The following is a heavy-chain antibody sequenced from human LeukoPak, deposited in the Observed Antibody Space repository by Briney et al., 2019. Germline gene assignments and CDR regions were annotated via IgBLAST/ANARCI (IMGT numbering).Heavy chain of an antibody. CDR2: IYYSGST. D-gene: IGHD4-23*01. CDR1: GGSISSGDYY. CDR3: ARDLLNEGNHLDY. V-gene: IGHV4-30-4*01. J-gene: IGHJ4*02. Sequence: SETLSLTCTVSGGSISSGDYYWSWIRQPPGRGLEWIGYIYYSGSTYYNPSLKSRVTISVDTSKNQFSLKLSSVTAADTAVYYCARDLLNEGNHLDYWGQGTLVTVSS.